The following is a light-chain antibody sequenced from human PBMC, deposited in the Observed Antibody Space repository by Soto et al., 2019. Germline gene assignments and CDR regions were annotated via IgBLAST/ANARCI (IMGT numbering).Light chain of an antibody. V-gene: IGLV2-14*01. CDR2: DVS. Sequence: QSALTQPASVSGSPGQSITISCTGTSSDVGGYNYVSWYQQHPGKAPKLMIYDVSNRPSGVSNRFSGSKSGNTASLTISGPRAEEGADNYCSSYKSSSPLVFGGGPRLPVL. CDR1: SSDVGGYNY. CDR3: SSYKSSSPLV. J-gene: IGLJ2*01.